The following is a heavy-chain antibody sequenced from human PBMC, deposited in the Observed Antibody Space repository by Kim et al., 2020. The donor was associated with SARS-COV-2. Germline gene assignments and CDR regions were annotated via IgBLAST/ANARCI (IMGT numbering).Heavy chain of an antibody. CDR3: ATSGFSWSFDY. Sequence: TIYAQKFQGRVTMTEDTSTDTAYMELSSLRSEDTAVYYCATSGFSWSFDYWGQGTLVTVSS. V-gene: IGHV1-24*01. D-gene: IGHD3-10*01. CDR2: T. J-gene: IGHJ4*02.